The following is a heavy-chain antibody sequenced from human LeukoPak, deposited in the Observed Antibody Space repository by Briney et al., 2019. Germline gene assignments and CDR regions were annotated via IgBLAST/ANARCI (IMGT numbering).Heavy chain of an antibody. J-gene: IGHJ4*02. V-gene: IGHV3-66*02. Sequence: GGSLRLSCAASGFTVSSNYLSWVRQAPGKGLEWVSVLYSGGSTNYADSVKGRFTISRDNSKNTLYLQMNSLRTEDTAVYYCARGDDFAYWGQGSPVTVSS. CDR2: LYSGGST. CDR3: ARGDDFAY. CDR1: GFTVSSNY. D-gene: IGHD3-10*01.